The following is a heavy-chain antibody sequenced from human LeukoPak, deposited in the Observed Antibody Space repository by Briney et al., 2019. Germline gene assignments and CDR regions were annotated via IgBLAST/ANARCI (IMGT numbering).Heavy chain of an antibody. V-gene: IGHV3-11*01. CDR2: IRGTSTNI. J-gene: IGHJ4*02. CDR1: GFAFSDYY. D-gene: IGHD3-22*01. Sequence: GGALRLSCAASGFAFSDYYMSWIGQAPGKGLDWVSYIRGTSTNIHYADSVKGRFTISRDNPKNSLYLQMNSLRAEDTAVYYCARHRIDSSGFYADFDFWGQGTLVTVSS. CDR3: ARHRIDSSGFYADFDF.